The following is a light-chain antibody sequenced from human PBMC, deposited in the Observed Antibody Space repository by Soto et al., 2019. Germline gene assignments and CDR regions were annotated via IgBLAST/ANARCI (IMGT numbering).Light chain of an antibody. J-gene: IGKJ1*01. Sequence: DLQMTQSPSTLSGSVGDRVTITCRASQTISSWLAWYQQKPGKAPKLLIYKASTLKSGVPSRFSGSGSGTEFTLTISSLQPDDFATYYCQQYHIYSWTFGQGTKVDIK. CDR3: QQYHIYSWT. CDR2: KAS. V-gene: IGKV1-5*03. CDR1: QTISSW.